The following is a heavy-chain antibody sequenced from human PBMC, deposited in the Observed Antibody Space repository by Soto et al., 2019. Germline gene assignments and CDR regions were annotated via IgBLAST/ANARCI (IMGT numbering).Heavy chain of an antibody. V-gene: IGHV5-51*01. CDR3: ARRITMARGVVPHAFDI. CDR1: GYSFTNYW. CDR2: IYPGDSDT. D-gene: IGHD3-10*01. J-gene: IGHJ3*02. Sequence: GESLKISCKGSGYSFTNYWIGWVRQMPGEGLEWMGLIYPGDSDTRYSPSFQGQVTISADKSINTAYLQWSSLKAADTAMYYCARRITMARGVVPHAFDIWGQGTVVTVSS.